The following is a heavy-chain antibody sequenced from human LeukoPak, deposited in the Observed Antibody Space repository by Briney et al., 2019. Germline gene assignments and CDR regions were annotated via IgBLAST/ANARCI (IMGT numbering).Heavy chain of an antibody. CDR2: INSDGSST. J-gene: IGHJ5*02. Sequence: GGSLRLSCAASGFTFNSYSMNWVRQAPGKGLVWVSRINSDGSSTTYADSVKGRFTISRDNAKNTLYLQMNSLRAEDTAVYYCAKKEGNNWFDPWGQGTLVTVSS. CDR3: AKKEGNNWFDP. CDR1: GFTFNSYS. V-gene: IGHV3-74*01.